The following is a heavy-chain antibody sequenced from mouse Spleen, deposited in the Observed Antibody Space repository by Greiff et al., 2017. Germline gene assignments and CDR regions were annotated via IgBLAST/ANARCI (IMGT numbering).Heavy chain of an antibody. J-gene: IGHJ4*01. CDR1: GYTFTSYW. CDR3: ARRGFYDGYGYAMDY. CDR2: IHPNSGST. Sequence: VKLVESGAELVKPGASVKLSCKTSGYTFTSYWMHWVKQRPGQGLEWIGMIHPNSGSTNYNEKFKRKATLTVDKSSSTAYMQLSSLTSEDSAVYYCARRGFYDGYGYAMDYWGQGTSVTVSS. D-gene: IGHD2-3*01. V-gene: IGHV1-64*01.